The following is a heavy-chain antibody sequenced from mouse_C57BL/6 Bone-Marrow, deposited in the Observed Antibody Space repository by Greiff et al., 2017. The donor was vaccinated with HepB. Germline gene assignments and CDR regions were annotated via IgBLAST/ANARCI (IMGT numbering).Heavy chain of an antibody. CDR3: AREGYGSSYGYFDD. J-gene: IGHJ2*01. Sequence: EVQGVESGGDLVKPGGSLKLSCAASGFTFSSYGMSWVRQTPDKGLEWVATISSGGSYTYYPDSVKGRFTISRDNAKNTLYLQMSSLKSEDTAMYYCAREGYGSSYGYFDDWGQGTTLTVSS. CDR2: ISSGGSYT. D-gene: IGHD1-1*01. V-gene: IGHV5-6*01. CDR1: GFTFSSYG.